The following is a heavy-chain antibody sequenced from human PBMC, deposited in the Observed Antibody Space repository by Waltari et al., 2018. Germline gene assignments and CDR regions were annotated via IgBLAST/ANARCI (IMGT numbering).Heavy chain of an antibody. CDR1: GFTFSNYW. Sequence: VQLLESGGDLVQPGGSLRLSCAASGFTFSNYWMYWIRQPPGKGLEWIGKSNNSESTNSNPSLKSRVTMSVDTSKNQFSLNLSSVTAADTAVYYCARGESLYNSDWTPRGYYYYGMDVWGQGTTVTVSS. V-gene: IGHV4-34*01. J-gene: IGHJ6*02. D-gene: IGHD6-19*01. CDR2: SNNSEST. CDR3: ARGESLYNSDWTPRGYYYYGMDV.